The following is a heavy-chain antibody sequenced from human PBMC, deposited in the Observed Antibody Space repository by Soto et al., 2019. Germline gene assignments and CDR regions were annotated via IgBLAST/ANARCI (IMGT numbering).Heavy chain of an antibody. D-gene: IGHD2-15*01. CDR3: ASGGTPQNYYYYYMDV. Sequence: SVKVSCKASGGTFSSYTISWVRQAPGQGLEWMGRIIPILGIANYAQKFQGRVTITADKSTSTAYMELSSLRSEDTVVYYCASGGTPQNYYYYYMDVWGKGTTVTVSS. V-gene: IGHV1-69*02. CDR1: GGTFSSYT. J-gene: IGHJ6*03. CDR2: IIPILGIA.